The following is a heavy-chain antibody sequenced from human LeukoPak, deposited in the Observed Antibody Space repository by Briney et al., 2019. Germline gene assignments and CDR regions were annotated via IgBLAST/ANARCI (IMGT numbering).Heavy chain of an antibody. CDR3: ARVGVNNWNEDFDY. J-gene: IGHJ4*02. Sequence: ASVKVSCKASGYTFTSYSITWVRQAPGQGLEWMGWISAYNGNTHYAQKLQGRVTMTTDTSTSTAYMELRSLRSDDTAVYYCARVGVNNWNEDFDYWGQGTLVTVSS. D-gene: IGHD1-20*01. V-gene: IGHV1-18*01. CDR1: GYTFTSYS. CDR2: ISAYNGNT.